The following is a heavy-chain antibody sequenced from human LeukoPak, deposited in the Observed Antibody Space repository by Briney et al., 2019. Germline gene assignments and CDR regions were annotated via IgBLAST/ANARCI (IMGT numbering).Heavy chain of an antibody. CDR2: IHPNSGAT. D-gene: IGHD3-10*01. Sequence: ASVKVSCKASGYTFTAYYMHWVRQAPGQGPEWIGRIHPNSGATNYAQNFQGRVTMTRGTSITTAYMELSGLRSDDTAVYYCARDLLRGNNAAFDNWGQGTLLTVFS. V-gene: IGHV1-2*06. J-gene: IGHJ4*02. CDR1: GYTFTAYY. CDR3: ARDLLRGNNAAFDN.